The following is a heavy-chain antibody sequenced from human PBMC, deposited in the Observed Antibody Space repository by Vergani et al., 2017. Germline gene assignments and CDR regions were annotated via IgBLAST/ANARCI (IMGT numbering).Heavy chain of an antibody. CDR2: INTGNGNT. CDR3: AAGYYDSSGYYQFSY. J-gene: IGHJ4*02. D-gene: IGHD3-22*01. CDR1: GYTFTSYA. Sequence: QVQLVQSGAEVKKPGASVKVSCKASGYTFTSYAMHWVRQAPGQRLEWMGWINTGNGNTKYSQKFQGRVTITRDMSTSTAYMELSSLRSEDTAVYYCAAGYYDSSGYYQFSYWGQGTLVTVSS. V-gene: IGHV1-3*04.